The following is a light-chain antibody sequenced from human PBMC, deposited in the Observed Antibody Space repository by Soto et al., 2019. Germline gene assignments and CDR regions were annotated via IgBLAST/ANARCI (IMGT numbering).Light chain of an antibody. J-gene: IGLJ2*01. CDR2: GDT. V-gene: IGLV6-57*04. CDR1: SGSIASNY. Sequence: NFMLTQPHSVSESPGKTVTISCTRTSGSIASNYVQWYQQRPDSAPATLIYGDTLRPSGVPDRFSGSIDSSSNSAPLTISGLQIEDEADYYCQSYGVFGGRTKLTVL. CDR3: QSYGV.